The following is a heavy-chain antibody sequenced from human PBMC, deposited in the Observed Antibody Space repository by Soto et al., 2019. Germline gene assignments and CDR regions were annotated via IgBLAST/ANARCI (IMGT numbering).Heavy chain of an antibody. CDR3: ASKVTERYGRMLYYFDY. V-gene: IGHV1-69*01. J-gene: IGHJ4*02. D-gene: IGHD5-18*01. CDR2: IIPIFGTA. CDR1: GGTFSSYA. Sequence: QVQLVQSGAEVKKPGSSVKVSCKASGGTFSSYAISWVRQAPGQGLEWMGGIIPIFGTANYAQKFQGRVTITADESTSTAYMELSSLRSEDTAVYYCASKVTERYGRMLYYFDYWGQGTLVTVSS.